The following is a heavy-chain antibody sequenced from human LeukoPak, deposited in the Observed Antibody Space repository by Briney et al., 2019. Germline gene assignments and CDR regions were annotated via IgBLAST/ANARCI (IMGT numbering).Heavy chain of an antibody. CDR1: GYIFTNYW. J-gene: IGHJ4*02. Sequence: GESLKISCKGSGYIFTNYWIAWVRQMPGKGLEWMGLIYPGDSDTRYSPSFQGQVTISADKSISTAYMQWNSLKASDTAMYYCAKCRGYYGSGRAFDYWGQGALVTVSS. CDR3: AKCRGYYGSGRAFDY. CDR2: IYPGDSDT. D-gene: IGHD3-10*01. V-gene: IGHV5-51*01.